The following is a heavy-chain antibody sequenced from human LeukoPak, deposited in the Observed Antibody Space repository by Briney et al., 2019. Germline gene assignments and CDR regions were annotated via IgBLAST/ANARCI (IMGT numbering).Heavy chain of an antibody. Sequence: SETLSLTCTVSGYSISSGYYWGWIRQPPGKGLEWIGSIYHSGSTYYNPSLKSRVTISVDTSKNQFSLKLSSVTAADTAVYYCARRGVITFGEVISRRRWFDPWGQGTLVTVSS. CDR3: ARRGVITFGEVISRRRWFDP. CDR2: IYHSGST. V-gene: IGHV4-38-2*02. D-gene: IGHD3-16*02. J-gene: IGHJ5*01. CDR1: GYSISSGYY.